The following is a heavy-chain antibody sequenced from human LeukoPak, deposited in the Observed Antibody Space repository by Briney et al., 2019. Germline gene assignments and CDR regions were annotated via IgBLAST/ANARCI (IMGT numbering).Heavy chain of an antibody. CDR3: ARVGSTWSYFDY. CDR1: GFTFSSYS. Sequence: GGSLRLSCAASGFTFSSYSMNWVRQAPGKGLEWVSFMSGSSNYIYYADSVKGRFTISRDNAKSSLYLQMNRLRADDTAVYYCARVGSTWSYFDYWGQGTLVTVSS. J-gene: IGHJ4*02. V-gene: IGHV3-21*01. CDR2: MSGSSNYI. D-gene: IGHD6-13*01.